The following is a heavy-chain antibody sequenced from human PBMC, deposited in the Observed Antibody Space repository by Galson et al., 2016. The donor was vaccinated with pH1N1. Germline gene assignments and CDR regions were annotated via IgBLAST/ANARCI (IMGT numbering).Heavy chain of an antibody. CDR2: ISYDGRET. V-gene: IGHV3-30*18. CDR3: AKVPHSSGWYSKAPSTFDI. CDR1: GFSFRFYG. D-gene: IGHD6-19*01. J-gene: IGHJ3*02. Sequence: SLRLSCAASGFSFRFYGMRWVRQAPGKGLEWVAVISYDGRETSSADSVKGRFTISRDNSRNTLYLQMNSLKTEDTAVYYCAKVPHSSGWYSKAPSTFDIWGQGTMVTVSS.